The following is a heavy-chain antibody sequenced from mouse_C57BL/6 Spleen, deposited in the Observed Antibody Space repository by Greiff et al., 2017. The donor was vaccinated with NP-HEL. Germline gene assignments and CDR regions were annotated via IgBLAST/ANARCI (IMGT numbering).Heavy chain of an antibody. CDR3: ASDGSRPLYAMDY. J-gene: IGHJ4*01. Sequence: VQLQQSGPELVKPGASVKISCKASGYSFTGYYMNWVKQSPEKSLEWIGEINPSTGGTPYNQKFKAKATLTVDKSSSTAYMQLKSLTSEDSAVYYCASDGSRPLYAMDYWGQGTSVTVSS. CDR1: GYSFTGYY. V-gene: IGHV1-42*01. D-gene: IGHD1-1*01. CDR2: INPSTGGT.